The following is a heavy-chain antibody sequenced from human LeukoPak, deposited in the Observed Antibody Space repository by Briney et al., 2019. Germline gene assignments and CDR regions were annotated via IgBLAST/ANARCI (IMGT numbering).Heavy chain of an antibody. CDR3: ARVGVAVAGTVGYFDY. V-gene: IGHV3-66*01. D-gene: IGHD6-19*01. CDR2: IYSGGST. Sequence: GGSLRLSCAASGFTVSSNYVSWIRQAPGKGLECVLVIYSGGSTYYADSVKGRFTISRDNSKNTLYLQMNSLRAEDTAVYYCARVGVAVAGTVGYFDYWGQGTLVTVSS. J-gene: IGHJ4*02. CDR1: GFTVSSNY.